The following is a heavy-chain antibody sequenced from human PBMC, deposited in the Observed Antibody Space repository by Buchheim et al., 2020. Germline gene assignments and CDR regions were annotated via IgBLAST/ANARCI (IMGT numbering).Heavy chain of an antibody. Sequence: EVQLLESGGDLVQPGGSLRLSCAASGFTFSIYAMSWVRQAPGKGLEWVSAISGSGGSTFYADSVKGRFTLSRDNSKNTPYLQMNSLRAEDTAVYHCANAMWISRDGSDTWGQGT. D-gene: IGHD2-2*01. CDR1: GFTFSIYA. J-gene: IGHJ3*02. V-gene: IGHV3-23*01. CDR2: ISGSGGST. CDR3: ANAMWISRDGSDT.